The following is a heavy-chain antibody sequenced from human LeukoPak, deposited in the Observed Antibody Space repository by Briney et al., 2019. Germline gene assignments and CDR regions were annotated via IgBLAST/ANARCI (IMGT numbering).Heavy chain of an antibody. D-gene: IGHD2-2*01. V-gene: IGHV3-7*03. CDR1: GFAFASYW. Sequence: GGSLRLSCAASGFAFASYWMVWVRQAPGKGLEWVASIGKDGSEKSYVDSVKGRFTISRDNAKNSLYLQMNSLRAEDTALYYCARERKYQLGNPAPGAFDIWGQGTMVTVSS. J-gene: IGHJ3*02. CDR3: ARERKYQLGNPAPGAFDI. CDR2: IGKDGSEK.